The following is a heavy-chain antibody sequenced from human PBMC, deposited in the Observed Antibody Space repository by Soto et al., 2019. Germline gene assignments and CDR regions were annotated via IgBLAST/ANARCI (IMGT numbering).Heavy chain of an antibody. CDR3: ARQRFYGDYGGAEDAFDI. D-gene: IGHD4-17*01. J-gene: IGHJ3*02. Sequence: SETLSLTCSVSGGSISSYYWSWIRQPPGKGLEWIGYIYYSGSTNYNPSLKSRVTISVDTSKNQFSLKLSSVTAADTAVYYCARQRFYGDYGGAEDAFDIWGQGTMVTVSS. CDR2: IYYSGST. CDR1: GGSISSYY. V-gene: IGHV4-59*08.